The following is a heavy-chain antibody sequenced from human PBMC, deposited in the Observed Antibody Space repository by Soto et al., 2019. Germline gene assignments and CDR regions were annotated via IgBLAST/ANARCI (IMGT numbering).Heavy chain of an antibody. J-gene: IGHJ1*01. CDR3: ANDWGPNWNDEDFHH. Sequence: EVQLLESGGGLVQPGGSLRISCAASGFTFRNFAMSWLRQAPGKGLLWVSDISGNSGTIYYADSVRGRFTISRDNSHNMVYLQLTSLGAGDTAMYFCANDWGPNWNDEDFHHWGQGTLVTVSS. D-gene: IGHD1-20*01. CDR2: ISGNSGTI. CDR1: GFTFRNFA. V-gene: IGHV3-23*01.